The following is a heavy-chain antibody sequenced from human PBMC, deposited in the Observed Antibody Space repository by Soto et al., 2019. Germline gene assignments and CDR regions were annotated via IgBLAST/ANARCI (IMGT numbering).Heavy chain of an antibody. Sequence: SVKVSCKASGGTFSSYAISWVRQAPGQGLEWMGGIIPIFGTANYAQKFQGRVTITADKSTSTAYMELSSLRSEDTAVYYCARVRSGSYYYYYGMDVWGQGTPVTVSS. CDR2: IIPIFGTA. D-gene: IGHD1-26*01. V-gene: IGHV1-69*06. CDR1: GGTFSSYA. J-gene: IGHJ6*02. CDR3: ARVRSGSYYYYYGMDV.